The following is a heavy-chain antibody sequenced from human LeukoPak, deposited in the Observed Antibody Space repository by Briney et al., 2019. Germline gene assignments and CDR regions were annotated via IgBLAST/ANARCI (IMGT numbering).Heavy chain of an antibody. Sequence: SETLSLTCTVSGGSISSSSYYWGWIRQPPGKGLEWIGSIYHSGSTYYNPSLKSRVTISVDTSKNQFSLKLSSVTAADTAVYYCARGPKGIVVVIDYYYYMDVWGKGTTVTVSS. CDR2: IYHSGST. J-gene: IGHJ6*03. V-gene: IGHV4-39*07. CDR3: ARGPKGIVVVIDYYYYMDV. D-gene: IGHD3-22*01. CDR1: GGSISSSSYY.